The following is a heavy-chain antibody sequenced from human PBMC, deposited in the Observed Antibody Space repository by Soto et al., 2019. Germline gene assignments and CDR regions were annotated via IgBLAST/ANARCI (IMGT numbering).Heavy chain of an antibody. J-gene: IGHJ6*02. CDR1: GYSFTSYW. Sequence: RXESLKISCKGSGYSFTSYWISWVGQIPGKGLEWMGRIDPSDSYTNYSPSFQGHVTISADKSISTAYLQWSSLKASDTAMYYCAGLNRDGYNYDYYYGMDVWGQGTTVTVSS. D-gene: IGHD5-12*01. V-gene: IGHV5-10-1*01. CDR3: AGLNRDGYNYDYYYGMDV. CDR2: IDPSDSYT.